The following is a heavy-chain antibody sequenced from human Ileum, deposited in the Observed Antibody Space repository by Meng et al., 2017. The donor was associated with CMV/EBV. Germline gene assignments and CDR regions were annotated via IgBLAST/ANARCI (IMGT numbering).Heavy chain of an antibody. D-gene: IGHD3-10*01. J-gene: IGHJ4*02. CDR1: GDSMRRYY. Sequence: QLQETGPRLVRPSDTPSLPCTVSGDSMRRYYWSWIRQSPGKALEWIGYIYYSGNAVYNPSFKSRVTISVDTSKSQFYLKVNSVTAADTAVYYCARDGYFDSGTYPFDHWGQGTLVTVSS. CDR3: ARDGYFDSGTYPFDH. CDR2: IYYSGNA. V-gene: IGHV4-59*07.